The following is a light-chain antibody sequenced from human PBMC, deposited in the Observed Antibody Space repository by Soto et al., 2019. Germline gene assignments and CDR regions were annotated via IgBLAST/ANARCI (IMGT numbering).Light chain of an antibody. CDR2: KAS. V-gene: IGKV1-5*03. CDR3: QQYNSYSYT. J-gene: IGKJ2*01. CDR1: QSISSW. Sequence: DIQMTQSPSTLSASVGDRVTITCRASQSISSWLAWYQQKPGKAPKLLIYKASSVESGVPSRFSGSGAGTEFTLTISSMQPDDFATYYGQQYNSYSYTFGQGTKLEIK.